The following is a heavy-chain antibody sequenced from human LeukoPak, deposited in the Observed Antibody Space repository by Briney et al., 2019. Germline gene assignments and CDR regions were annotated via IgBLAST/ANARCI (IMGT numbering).Heavy chain of an antibody. J-gene: IGHJ6*03. CDR2: MNPNSGNT. D-gene: IGHD5-18*01. CDR1: GYTFTSYD. V-gene: IGHV1-8*01. CDR3: ARGQRDSYATDDQYYYYYYYMDV. Sequence: ASVKVSCKASGYTFTSYDINWVRQATGQGLEWMGWMNPNSGNTGYAQKFQGRVTMTRNTCISTAYMELSSLRSEDTAVYYCARGQRDSYATDDQYYYYYYYMDVWGKGTTVTVSS.